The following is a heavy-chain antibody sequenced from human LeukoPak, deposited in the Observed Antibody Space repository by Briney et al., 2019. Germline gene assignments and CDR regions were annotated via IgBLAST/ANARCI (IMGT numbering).Heavy chain of an antibody. J-gene: IGHJ5*02. Sequence: GRSLRLSCAASGFTFGDYAMHWVRQAPGKGLEWVSGISWNSGSIGYADSVKGRFTISRDNAKNSLYLQMNSLRAEDTALYYCAKAPYGSSSGNWFDPWGQGTLVTVSS. D-gene: IGHD6-6*01. V-gene: IGHV3-9*01. CDR1: GFTFGDYA. CDR2: ISWNSGSI. CDR3: AKAPYGSSSGNWFDP.